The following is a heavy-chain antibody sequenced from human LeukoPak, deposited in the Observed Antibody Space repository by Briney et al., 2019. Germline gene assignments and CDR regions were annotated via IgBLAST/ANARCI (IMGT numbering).Heavy chain of an antibody. CDR2: ISWDGGTT. CDR3: AKARGLIGGAFDI. J-gene: IGHJ3*02. Sequence: GGSLRLSCAASGFTFDDYIIHWVRQAPGKGLEWVPLISWDGGTTYYADSVKGRFTISRDNSKNSLYLQMNSLRTEDTALYYCAKARGLIGGAFDIWGQGTMLTVSS. CDR1: GFTFDDYI. D-gene: IGHD3-22*01. V-gene: IGHV3-43*01.